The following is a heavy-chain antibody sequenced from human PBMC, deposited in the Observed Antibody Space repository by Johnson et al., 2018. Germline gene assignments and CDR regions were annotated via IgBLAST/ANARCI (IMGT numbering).Heavy chain of an antibody. V-gene: IGHV4-34*01. CDR2: ISHSGSP. D-gene: IGHD3-22*01. CDR3: ARLGASTMIPEAGYGMDV. J-gene: IGHJ6*02. CDR1: GGSFSGYY. Sequence: QVQLQQWGAGLLKPSETRSLTCAVYGGSFSGYYWSWIRQPPGKGLEWLGEISHSGSPHYNPSLKSPVTMSVDTSQNQFSLTLSSVTAADTAVYYCARLGASTMIPEAGYGMDVWGQGTTVTVSS.